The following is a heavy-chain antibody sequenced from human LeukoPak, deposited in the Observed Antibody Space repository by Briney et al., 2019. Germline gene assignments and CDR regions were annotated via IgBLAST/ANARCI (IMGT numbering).Heavy chain of an antibody. Sequence: GGSLRLSCAASGFTFNTYGMHWLRQSPGKGLEWLAVIWYDSGNKYYADSVKGRFSISRDNSKNSLYLQMNSLRAEDTAVYYCAREITMIRGAPLGWFDPWGQGTPVTVSS. CDR3: AREITMIRGAPLGWFDP. CDR2: IWYDSGNK. D-gene: IGHD3-10*01. V-gene: IGHV3-33*01. CDR1: GFTFNTYG. J-gene: IGHJ5*02.